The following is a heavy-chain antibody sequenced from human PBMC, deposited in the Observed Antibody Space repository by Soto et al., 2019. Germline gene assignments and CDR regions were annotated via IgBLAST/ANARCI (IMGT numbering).Heavy chain of an antibody. V-gene: IGHV1-24*01. Sequence: ASVKVSCKVSGYTLTELSMHWVRQAPGKGLEWMGGFDPEDGETIYAQKFQGRVTMTEDTSTDTAYMELSSLRSEDTAVYYCATDGLPYYDFWSGYFGYWGQGTLVTVSS. D-gene: IGHD3-3*01. J-gene: IGHJ4*02. CDR3: ATDGLPYYDFWSGYFGY. CDR2: FDPEDGET. CDR1: GYTLTELS.